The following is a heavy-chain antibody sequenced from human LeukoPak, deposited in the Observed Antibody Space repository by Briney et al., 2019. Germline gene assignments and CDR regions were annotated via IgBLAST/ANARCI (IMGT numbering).Heavy chain of an antibody. CDR1: GGSISSYY. CDR2: IYYSGST. CDR3: ARQKYRDGYNYYAFDI. V-gene: IGHV4-59*08. J-gene: IGHJ3*02. D-gene: IGHD5-24*01. Sequence: SETLSLTCTVSGGSISSYYWSWIRQPPGKGLEWIGYIYYSGSTNYNPSLKSRVTISVDTSKNLFSLKLTSVTATDTAVYYCARQKYRDGYNYYAFDIWGQGTMVTVSS.